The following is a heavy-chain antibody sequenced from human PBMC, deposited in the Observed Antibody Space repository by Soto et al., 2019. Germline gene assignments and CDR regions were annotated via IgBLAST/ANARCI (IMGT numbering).Heavy chain of an antibody. V-gene: IGHV3-72*01. Sequence: EVQLVESGGGLVQPGESLRLSCAASGFTCSDHYMDWVRQAPGKGLEWVGRTRDKANSYTTEYAASVKGRFTISRDVSKNSLYLQMNSLKIEDTALYYCARTPQAGNEFHVWGQGTTVTVSS. CDR1: GFTCSDHY. CDR2: TRDKANSYTT. J-gene: IGHJ6*02. CDR3: ARTPQAGNEFHV. D-gene: IGHD1-1*01.